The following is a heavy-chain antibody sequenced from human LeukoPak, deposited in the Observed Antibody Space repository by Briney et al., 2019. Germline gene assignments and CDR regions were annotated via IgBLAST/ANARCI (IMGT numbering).Heavy chain of an antibody. Sequence: PGRSLRLSCTASGFTFGDYAMSWVRQAPGEGVGGGGFFKSKGYGGTPDYAADVKGIFIISRDDSKSIAYLQMNSLKTEDTAVYYCTKVKGSSPSWGQGTLVTVSS. J-gene: IGHJ4*02. CDR1: GFTFGDYA. D-gene: IGHD2-2*01. CDR3: TKVKGSSPS. CDR2: FKSKGYGGTP. V-gene: IGHV3-49*04.